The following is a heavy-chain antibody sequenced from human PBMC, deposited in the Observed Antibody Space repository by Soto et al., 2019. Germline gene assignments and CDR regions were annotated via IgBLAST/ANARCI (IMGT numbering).Heavy chain of an antibody. Sequence: SGPTLVNPTQTLTLTCTFSGFSLSTSGVGVGWIRQPPGKALEWLALIYWDDDKRYSPSLKSRLTITKDTSKNQVVLTVTNMDPVDTATYYCAHSGSAVVVVAATSFDYWGQGTLVTVSS. D-gene: IGHD2-15*01. CDR1: GFSLSTSGVG. V-gene: IGHV2-5*02. J-gene: IGHJ4*02. CDR2: IYWDDDK. CDR3: AHSGSAVVVVAATSFDY.